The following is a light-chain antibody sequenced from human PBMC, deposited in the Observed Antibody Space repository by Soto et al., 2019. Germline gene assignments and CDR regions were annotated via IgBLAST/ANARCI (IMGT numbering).Light chain of an antibody. V-gene: IGLV2-14*01. J-gene: IGLJ1*01. CDR1: TNDIGSYNY. CDR2: EVS. CDR3: SSYTTSSTYV. Sequence: QSALTQPASVSGSPGQSITLSCAGTTNDIGSYNYVSWFQQHPGEAPKLMIYEVSNRPSGVSNRFSGSKSGNTASLTISGLQAEDEADYYCSSYTTSSTYVFGTGTKVTVL.